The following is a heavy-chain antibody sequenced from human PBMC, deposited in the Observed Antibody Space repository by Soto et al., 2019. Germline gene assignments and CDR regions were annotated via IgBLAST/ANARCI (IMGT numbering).Heavy chain of an antibody. V-gene: IGHV6-1*01. CDR1: GDSVSSNSAG. CDR2: TYYRSKWYY. J-gene: IGHJ4*01. Sequence: SQTLSLTCAITGDSVSSNSAGWSWVRQSPSRGLEWLGRTYYRSKWYYEYAVSVRGRITINPDTSKNQYSLQLNSVTPEDTAVYFCARGEQSSWIIFDYWGQGTLVTVSS. CDR3: ARGEQSSWIIFDY. D-gene: IGHD1-26*01.